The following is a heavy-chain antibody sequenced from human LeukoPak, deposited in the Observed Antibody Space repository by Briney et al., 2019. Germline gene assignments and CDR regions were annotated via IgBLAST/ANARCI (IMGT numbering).Heavy chain of an antibody. J-gene: IGHJ3*02. V-gene: IGHV3-13*01. CDR2: IGTAGDT. CDR1: GFTFSSYD. CDR3: ARTRWTDDAFDI. D-gene: IGHD3/OR15-3a*01. Sequence: PGGSLRLSCAASGFTFSSYDMHRVRQATGKGLEWVSAIGTAGDTYYPGSVKGRFTISRENAKNSLYLQMNSLRAGDTAVYYCARTRWTDDAFDIWGQGTMVTVSS.